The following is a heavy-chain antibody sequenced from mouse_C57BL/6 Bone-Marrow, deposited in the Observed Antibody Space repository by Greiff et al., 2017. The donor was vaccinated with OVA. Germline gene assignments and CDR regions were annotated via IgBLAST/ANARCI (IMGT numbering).Heavy chain of an antibody. D-gene: IGHD1-1*01. CDR1: GYSITSGYY. CDR2: ISYDGSN. V-gene: IGHV3-6*01. J-gene: IGHJ2*01. CDR3: AREDGSSQYYFDY. Sequence: EVQLQESGPGLVKPSQSLSLTCSVTGYSITSGYYWNWIRQFPGNKLEWMGYISYDGSNNYNPSLKNRISITRDTSKNQFCLKLNSVTTEDTATYYGAREDGSSQYYFDYWGQGTTLTVSS.